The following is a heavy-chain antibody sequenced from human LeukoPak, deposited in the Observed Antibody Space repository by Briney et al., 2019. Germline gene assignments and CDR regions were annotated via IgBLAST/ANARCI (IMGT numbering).Heavy chain of an antibody. CDR1: GFTVSSNY. J-gene: IGHJ4*02. Sequence: GGSLRLSCAASGFTVSSNYMSWVRQAPGKGLEWVSVIYSGGSTYYADSVKGRFTISRDNSKNTLYLQMNSLGAEDTAVYYCAREYREQWLVRFSYFDYWGQGTLVTVSS. CDR3: AREYREQWLVRFSYFDY. D-gene: IGHD6-19*01. CDR2: IYSGGST. V-gene: IGHV3-53*01.